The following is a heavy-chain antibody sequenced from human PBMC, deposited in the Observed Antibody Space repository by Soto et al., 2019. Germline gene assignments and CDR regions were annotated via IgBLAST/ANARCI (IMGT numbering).Heavy chain of an antibody. J-gene: IGHJ5*02. CDR3: ARDTTVTTRVRWFDP. CDR2: ISAYNGNT. D-gene: IGHD4-17*01. CDR1: GYTFTSYG. V-gene: IGHV1-18*01. Sequence: GASVKVSCKASGYTFTSYGISWVRQAPGQGLEWMGWISAYNGNTNYAQKLQGRVTMTTDTSTSTAYMELRSLRSDDTAVYYCARDTTVTTRVRWFDPWGQGTLVTVSS.